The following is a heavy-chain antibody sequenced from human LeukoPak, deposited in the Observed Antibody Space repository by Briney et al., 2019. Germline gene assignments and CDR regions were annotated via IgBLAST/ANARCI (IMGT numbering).Heavy chain of an antibody. CDR3: ARDRSSSWYSAGYYYYYMDV. CDR2: ISSSSSYI. D-gene: IGHD6-13*01. J-gene: IGHJ6*03. CDR1: GFTFSGYS. V-gene: IGHV3-21*01. Sequence: GGSLRLSCAASGFTFSGYSMNWVRQAPGKGLEWVSSISSSSSYIYYADSVKGRFTISRDNAKNSLYLQMNSLRAEDTAVYYCARDRSSSWYSAGYYYYYMDVWGKGTTVTVSS.